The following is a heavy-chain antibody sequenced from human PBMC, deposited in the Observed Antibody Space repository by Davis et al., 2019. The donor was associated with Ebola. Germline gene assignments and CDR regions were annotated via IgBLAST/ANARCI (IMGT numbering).Heavy chain of an antibody. CDR3: ARTRDTAMVKEWGWFDP. V-gene: IGHV4-59*01. CDR2: IYYSGST. J-gene: IGHJ5*02. CDR1: GGSISSYY. Sequence: SETLSLTCTVSGGSISSYYWSWIRQPPGKGLEWIGYIYYSGSTNYNPSLKSRVTISVDTSKNQFSLKLSSVTAADTAEYYCARTRDTAMVKEWGWFDPWGQGTLVTVSS. D-gene: IGHD5-18*01.